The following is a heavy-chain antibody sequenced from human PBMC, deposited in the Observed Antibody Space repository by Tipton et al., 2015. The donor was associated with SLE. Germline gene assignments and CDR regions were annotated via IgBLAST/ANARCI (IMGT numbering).Heavy chain of an antibody. Sequence: TLSLTCSVSDDSMTSSSYYWGWIRQPPGKGLEWIGSMFYSGNTYYNASLKSRVTMSLDTSKKQFSLKLNSVSAADTAVFYCARQYYDVLTDCPWFDPWGQGTLVTVSS. V-gene: IGHV4-39*07. CDR1: DDSMTSSSYY. J-gene: IGHJ5*02. CDR2: MFYSGNT. CDR3: ARQYYDVLTDCPWFDP. D-gene: IGHD3-9*01.